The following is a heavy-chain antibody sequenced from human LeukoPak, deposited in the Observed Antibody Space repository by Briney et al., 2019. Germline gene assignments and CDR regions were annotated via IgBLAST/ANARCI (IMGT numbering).Heavy chain of an antibody. Sequence: SETLSLTCTVSGGSISSSSYYWGWIRQPPGKGLEWIGSIYYSGSTYYNPSLKSRVTISVDTSKNQFSLKLSSVTAADTAVYYCARTGGISPWAFDYWGQGTLVTVSS. D-gene: IGHD4-23*01. CDR3: ARTGGISPWAFDY. V-gene: IGHV4-39*01. J-gene: IGHJ4*02. CDR1: GGSISSSSYY. CDR2: IYYSGST.